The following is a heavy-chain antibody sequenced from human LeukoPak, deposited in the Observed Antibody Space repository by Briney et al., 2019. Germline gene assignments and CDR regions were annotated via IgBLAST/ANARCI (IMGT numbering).Heavy chain of an antibody. CDR3: ARDPYYYDSRGAAAFDI. CDR2: ISYDGSIK. D-gene: IGHD3-22*01. CDR1: GFTFSNFA. Sequence: GGSLRLSCAASGFTFSNFAMHWVRQAPGKGLEWVAVISYDGSIKYYADSVKGRFTISSDNSKNTLYLQMNSLRAEDTAVYSCARDPYYYDSRGAAAFDIWGQGTMVIVSS. J-gene: IGHJ3*02. V-gene: IGHV3-30*04.